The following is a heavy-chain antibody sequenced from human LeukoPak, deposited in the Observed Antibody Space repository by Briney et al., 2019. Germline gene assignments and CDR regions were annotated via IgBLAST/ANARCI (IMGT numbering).Heavy chain of an antibody. CDR2: ISYDGSNK. Sequence: GGSLRLSCAASGFTFSSYAMHWVRQAPGKGLKWVAVISYDGSNKYYAESMKGRFTISRDNSKTTLYLEMNSLRVEDTAVYYCTKARSGSSNWALQIFEYWGQGVLVTVSS. V-gene: IGHV3-30-3*01. CDR1: GFTFSSYA. J-gene: IGHJ4*02. CDR3: TKARSGSSNWALQIFEY. D-gene: IGHD4-11*01.